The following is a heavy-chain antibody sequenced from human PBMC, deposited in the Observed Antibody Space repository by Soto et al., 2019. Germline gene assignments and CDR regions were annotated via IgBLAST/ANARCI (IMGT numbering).Heavy chain of an antibody. D-gene: IGHD5-12*01. CDR3: AREMATTYFDY. J-gene: IGHJ4*02. CDR1: GFTFGDYY. Sequence: WGSLRLSCAASGFTFGDYYISCIRQAPGKGLEWVSYISSSSSYTNYADSVKGRFTISRDNAKNSLYLQMNSLRAEDTAVYYCAREMATTYFDYWGQGTLVTVSS. V-gene: IGHV3-11*06. CDR2: ISSSSSYT.